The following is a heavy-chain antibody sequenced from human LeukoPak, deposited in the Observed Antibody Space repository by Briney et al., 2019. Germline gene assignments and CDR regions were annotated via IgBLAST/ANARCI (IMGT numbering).Heavy chain of an antibody. D-gene: IGHD2-2*01. CDR1: GFTFSSYA. CDR2: IYYSGST. Sequence: NPGGSLRLSCAASGFTFSSYAMSWVRQAPGKGLEWVGTIYYSGSTYYNPSLKSRVTISVDTSENQFSLRLSSVTAADTAVYYCARRVVVPGSMGFDPWGQGTLVTVSS. J-gene: IGHJ5*02. CDR3: ARRVVVPGSMGFDP. V-gene: IGHV4-38-2*01.